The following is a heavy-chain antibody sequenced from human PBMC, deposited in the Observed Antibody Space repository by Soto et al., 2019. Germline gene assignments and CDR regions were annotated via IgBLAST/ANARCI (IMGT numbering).Heavy chain of an antibody. CDR3: ARCSSDYSDDGLSLKY. D-gene: IGHD4-17*01. CDR1: GYTFTGYA. J-gene: IGHJ1*01. Sequence: QVQLVQSGAEVKRPGASVKVSCKASGYTFTGYAFLWVRQAPGQGLEWMGWISAYSGHTVYSQKFQDRVTMTTDPSTTTTYLEVRSLGSDDTAVYYCARCSSDYSDDGLSLKYLGQGTLVTVS. CDR2: ISAYSGHT. V-gene: IGHV1-18*01.